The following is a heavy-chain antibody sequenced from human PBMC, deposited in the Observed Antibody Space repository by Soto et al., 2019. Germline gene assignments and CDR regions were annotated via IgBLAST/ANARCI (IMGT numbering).Heavy chain of an antibody. Sequence: GGSLRLSCTASGFTFSSYWMSWVRQAPGKGLGWVANIKEDGSGKYYVDSVKGRFSISRDNARNSLYLQMNSLRVEDTAVYYCVRVGRLGGYWGQGXLVTVPS. CDR2: IKEDGSGK. CDR3: VRVGRLGGY. V-gene: IGHV3-7*03. CDR1: GFTFSSYW. J-gene: IGHJ4*02. D-gene: IGHD3-16*01.